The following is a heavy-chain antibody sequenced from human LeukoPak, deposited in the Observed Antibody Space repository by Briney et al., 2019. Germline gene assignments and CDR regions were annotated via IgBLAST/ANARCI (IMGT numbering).Heavy chain of an antibody. Sequence: ASVKISCKPSGYTFINHYIHWVRQAPGQGREWMGVVRPGDGRTSYAQNFQGRVSMTTDTSTSTAYMELRSLRSEDTALYYCSRTVNSWFDPWGQGTPVTVAS. V-gene: IGHV1-46*01. CDR3: SRTVNSWFDP. D-gene: IGHD4-17*01. J-gene: IGHJ5*02. CDR2: VRPGDGRT. CDR1: GYTFINHY.